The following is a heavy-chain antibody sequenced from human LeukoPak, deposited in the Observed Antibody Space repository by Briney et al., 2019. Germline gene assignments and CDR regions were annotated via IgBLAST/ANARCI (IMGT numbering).Heavy chain of an antibody. V-gene: IGHV3-11*01. D-gene: IGHD6-13*01. J-gene: IGHJ2*01. CDR1: GFTFSDYY. Sequence: GGSLRLSCAASGFTFSDYYMSWIRQAPGKGLEWVSYISSSGSTIYYADSVKGRFTISRDNAKNSLYLQMNSLRAEDTAVYYCARDEIAAAGWYFDLWGRGTLVTVSS. CDR3: ARDEIAAAGWYFDL. CDR2: ISSSGSTI.